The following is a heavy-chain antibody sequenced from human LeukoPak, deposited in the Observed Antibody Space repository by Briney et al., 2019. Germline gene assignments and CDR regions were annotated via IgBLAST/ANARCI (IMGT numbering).Heavy chain of an antibody. Sequence: GATVKVSCKASGYTFTSYDINWVRQATGQGLEWMGWMNPNSGNTGYAQKFQGRVTMTRNTSISTAYMELSRLRSDDTAVYYCARVLDFWSGYGDYWGQGTLVTVSS. CDR2: MNPNSGNT. D-gene: IGHD3-3*01. J-gene: IGHJ4*02. CDR1: GYTFTSYD. V-gene: IGHV1-8*01. CDR3: ARVLDFWSGYGDY.